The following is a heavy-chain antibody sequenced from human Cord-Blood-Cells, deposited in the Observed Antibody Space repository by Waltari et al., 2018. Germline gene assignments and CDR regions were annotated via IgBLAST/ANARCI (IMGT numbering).Heavy chain of an antibody. CDR1: GYTFTGYY. D-gene: IGHD3-9*01. Sequence: HVQLVQSGAEVKKHGASVKVSCHTSGYTFTGYYMHWLRQAPEQGLEWMSWIDPPGSGTNYAQKFEVSVTMPKDMSISRAFWELSRMSSDYTAVYYCSRLYYYILIGAPDAFDF. V-gene: IGHV1-2*02. CDR2: IDPPGSGT. CDR3: SRLYYYILIGAPDAFDF. J-gene: IGHJ3*01.